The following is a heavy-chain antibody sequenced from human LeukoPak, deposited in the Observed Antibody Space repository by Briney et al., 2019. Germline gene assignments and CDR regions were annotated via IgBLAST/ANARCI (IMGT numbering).Heavy chain of an antibody. CDR1: GFSFNSYA. V-gene: IGHV3-23*01. CDR3: AKNYGSDRGVPYGMDV. CDR2: ISGSGGST. Sequence: GGSLRLSCAASGFSFNSYAMSWVRQAPGKGLEWVSGISGSGGSTYYADSVKGRFTISRDNSKNTLYLQMNSLRAEDTAVYYCAKNYGSDRGVPYGMDVWGQGTTVTV. J-gene: IGHJ6*02. D-gene: IGHD3-10*01.